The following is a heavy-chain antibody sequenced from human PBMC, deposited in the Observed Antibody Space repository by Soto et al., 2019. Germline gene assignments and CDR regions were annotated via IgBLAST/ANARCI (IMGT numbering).Heavy chain of an antibody. Sequence: GGSLRLSCAASGFTFSSYSMNWVRQAPGKGLEWVSSISSSSSYIYYADSVKGRFTISRDNAKNSLYQQMNSLRAEDTAVYYCARDQGGSSSGWYSHWGQGTLVTVSS. CDR1: GFTFSSYS. CDR3: ARDQGGSSSGWYSH. D-gene: IGHD6-19*01. J-gene: IGHJ1*01. CDR2: ISSSSSYI. V-gene: IGHV3-21*01.